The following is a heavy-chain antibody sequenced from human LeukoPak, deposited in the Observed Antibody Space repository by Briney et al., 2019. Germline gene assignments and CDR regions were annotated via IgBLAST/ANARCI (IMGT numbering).Heavy chain of an antibody. Sequence: SETLSLTCTVSGGSISSSRYYWGWIRQPPGKGLEWIGSIYYTGSTYYNPSLRSRVSISVDTSKNQFTLKLSSVTAADTAVYYCARVPRVAAAGSYYYYGMDVWGQGTTVTVSS. D-gene: IGHD6-13*01. V-gene: IGHV4-39*06. CDR2: IYYTGST. CDR1: GGSISSSRYY. CDR3: ARVPRVAAAGSYYYYGMDV. J-gene: IGHJ6*02.